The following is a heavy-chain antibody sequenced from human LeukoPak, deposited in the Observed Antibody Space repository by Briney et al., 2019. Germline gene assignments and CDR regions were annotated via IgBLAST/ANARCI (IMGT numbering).Heavy chain of an antibody. CDR3: ARGPTPIAAAGRYFDY. CDR1: GFTFSSYA. Sequence: PGRSLRLSCAASGFTFSSYAMHWVRQAPGKGLEWVAVISYDGSNKYYADSVKGRFTISRDNSKNTLYLQMNSLRAEDTAVYYCARGPTPIAAAGRYFDYWGQGTLVTVSS. CDR2: ISYDGSNK. V-gene: IGHV3-30-3*01. D-gene: IGHD6-13*01. J-gene: IGHJ4*02.